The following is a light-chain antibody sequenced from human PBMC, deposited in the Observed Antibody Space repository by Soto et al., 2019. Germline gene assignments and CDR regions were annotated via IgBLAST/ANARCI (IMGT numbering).Light chain of an antibody. CDR3: AAWDDSLNAL. V-gene: IGLV1-44*01. CDR2: IND. CDR1: SSNIGDNP. J-gene: IGLJ1*01. Sequence: QSVLTQPPSASGTPGQRITISCSGSSSNIGDNPVNWYQQLPGAAPKLLIYINDQRPSGVPDRFSGSKSGTSASLAISGLQPEDEADYYCAAWDDSLNALFGTGTKGTV.